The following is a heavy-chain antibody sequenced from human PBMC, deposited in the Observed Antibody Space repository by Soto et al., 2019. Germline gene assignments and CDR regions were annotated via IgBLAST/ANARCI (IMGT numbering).Heavy chain of an antibody. CDR1: GYSFGTYN. J-gene: IGHJ4*02. V-gene: IGHV1-18*01. D-gene: IGHD4-17*01. Sequence: QVQLVQSGPEVKKPGASVKVSCKASGYSFGTYNISWVRQAPGPGLEWMGRISNYNGNTDYAQKFEGRLVMTTETSTTTAYLELTSLTSDDAAVYYCARTSVVNSLDYWGQGTLVSVSS. CDR2: ISNYNGNT. CDR3: ARTSVVNSLDY.